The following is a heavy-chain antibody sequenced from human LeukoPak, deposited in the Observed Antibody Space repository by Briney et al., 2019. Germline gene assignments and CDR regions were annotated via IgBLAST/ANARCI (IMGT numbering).Heavy chain of an antibody. CDR1: GYTLTELS. D-gene: IGHD1-26*01. J-gene: IGHJ4*02. Sequence: ASVKLSCNVSGYTLTELSMHWVRHAPGKGLEWMGGFDPEDGETIYAQKFQGRVTMTENTSTDTAYMELSRLRSEDTAVYYCAAPGWELLGFDYWGQGTLVTVSS. V-gene: IGHV1-24*01. CDR2: FDPEDGET. CDR3: AAPGWELLGFDY.